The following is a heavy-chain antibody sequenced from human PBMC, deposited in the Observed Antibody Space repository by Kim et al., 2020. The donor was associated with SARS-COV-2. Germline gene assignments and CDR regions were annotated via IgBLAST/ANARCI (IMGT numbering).Heavy chain of an antibody. Sequence: YAASVKGRFTISRDDSRSIAYLQMNSMKTEDTAVYYCTQYYFDSRGAPNDYWCQGTLVTVSS. CDR3: TQYYFDSRGAPNDY. J-gene: IGHJ4*02. D-gene: IGHD3-22*01. V-gene: IGHV3-49*02.